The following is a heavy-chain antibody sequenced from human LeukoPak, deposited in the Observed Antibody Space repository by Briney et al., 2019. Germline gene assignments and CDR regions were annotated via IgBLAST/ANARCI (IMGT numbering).Heavy chain of an antibody. D-gene: IGHD4-17*01. V-gene: IGHV3-21*01. CDR2: ISSSSSYI. J-gene: IGHJ3*02. Sequence: PGGSLRLSCAASGFTFSSYSMNWVRQAPGKGLEWVSSISSSSSYIYYADSVKGRFTISRDNAKSSLYLQMNSLRAEDTAVYYCARDDGDYDAFDIWGQGTMVTVSS. CDR3: ARDDGDYDAFDI. CDR1: GFTFSSYS.